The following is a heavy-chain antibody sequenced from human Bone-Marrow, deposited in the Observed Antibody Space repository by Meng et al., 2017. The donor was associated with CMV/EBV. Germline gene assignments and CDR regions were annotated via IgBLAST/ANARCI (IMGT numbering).Heavy chain of an antibody. Sequence: GESLRLSCVASGFTFSKWEMNWVRQAPGKGLEWGSYISSSETNIYYPDSVKGRFTISRDNAKNSLYLQMNSLRAEDTAVYYCVTPFLVTPNYWGQGTLVTVSS. J-gene: IGHJ1*01. D-gene: IGHD4-23*01. V-gene: IGHV3-48*03. CDR1: GFTFSKWE. CDR2: ISSSETNI. CDR3: VTPFLVTPNY.